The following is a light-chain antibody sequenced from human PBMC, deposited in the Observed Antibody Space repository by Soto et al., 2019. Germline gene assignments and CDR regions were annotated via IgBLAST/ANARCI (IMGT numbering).Light chain of an antibody. CDR1: QSVGSF. CDR2: GGS. Sequence: EVLLTQSPATLSLSPGERATLSCRASQSVGSFLAWYQQKPGQAPRLLIYGGSSRATGIPVRFSGSGSETDFTLTITRLEPEDFAVYYCQQYSSSRTFGQGTKVDIK. CDR3: QQYSSSRT. V-gene: IGKV3-20*01. J-gene: IGKJ1*01.